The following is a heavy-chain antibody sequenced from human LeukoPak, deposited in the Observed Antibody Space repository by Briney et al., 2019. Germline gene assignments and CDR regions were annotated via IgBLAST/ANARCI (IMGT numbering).Heavy chain of an antibody. J-gene: IGHJ4*02. V-gene: IGHV4-59*01. D-gene: IGHD4-23*01. Sequence: PSKTRSLTSPAPGGSTGGFYWSWIRQPPGKGLEWIGFMPHSGNTNYNPYLKSRVTISLDTSRNQFSLKLTSVTAADTAVYYCARGARWNDYWGQGTLVTVSS. CDR3: ARGARWNDY. CDR1: GGSTGGFY. CDR2: MPHSGNT.